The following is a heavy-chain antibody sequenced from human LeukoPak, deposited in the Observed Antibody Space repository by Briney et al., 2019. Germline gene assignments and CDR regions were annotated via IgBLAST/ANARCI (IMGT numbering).Heavy chain of an antibody. J-gene: IGHJ6*03. CDR3: ARAGDSSSWYYYYYYMDV. D-gene: IGHD6-13*01. CDR1: GFTFSSYW. V-gene: IGHV3-7*01. Sequence: GGSLRLSCAASGFTFSSYWMSWVRQAPGKGLEWVANIKQDGSEKYYVDSVKGRFTISRDNAKNSLYLQTNSLRAEDTAVYYCARAGDSSSWYYYYYYMDVWGKGTTVTVSS. CDR2: IKQDGSEK.